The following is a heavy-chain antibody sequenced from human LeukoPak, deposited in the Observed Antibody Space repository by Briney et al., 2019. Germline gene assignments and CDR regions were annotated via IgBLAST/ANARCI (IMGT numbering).Heavy chain of an antibody. D-gene: IGHD5-18*01. CDR3: SYSYGIYYFDY. J-gene: IGHJ4*02. Sequence: TGGSLRLSCAASGFTFSSYGLTWLRQAPGKGLEWVSAISGSGGSTYYADSVKGRFTISRDNSKNTLYLQMNSLRAEDTAVYYCSYSYGIYYFDYWGQGTLVTVSS. V-gene: IGHV3-23*01. CDR1: GFTFSSYG. CDR2: ISGSGGST.